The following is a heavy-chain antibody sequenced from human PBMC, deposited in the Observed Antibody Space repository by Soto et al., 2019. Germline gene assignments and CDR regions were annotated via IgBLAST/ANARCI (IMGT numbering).Heavy chain of an antibody. Sequence: QVQLQQWGAGLLKPSETLSLTCAVYGGSFSGYYWSWIRQTPGKGLEWIGEINDSGSTDHNPSLKSRVTILVDTPKNQFSLKLSSVPAADTAVYYCALGLLVWFGELSRRGGYYYYSDAWGKGTTVTVSS. CDR2: INDSGST. CDR1: GGSFSGYY. J-gene: IGHJ6*03. V-gene: IGHV4-34*01. CDR3: ALGLLVWFGELSRRGGYYYYSDA. D-gene: IGHD3-10*01.